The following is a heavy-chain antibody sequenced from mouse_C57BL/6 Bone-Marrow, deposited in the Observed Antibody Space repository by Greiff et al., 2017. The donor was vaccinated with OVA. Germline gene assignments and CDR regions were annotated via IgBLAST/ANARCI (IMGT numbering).Heavy chain of an antibody. D-gene: IGHD1-1*01. Sequence: VQLQQSGPGLVAPSQSLSITCTVSGFSLTSYGVHWVRQPPGKGLEWLVVIWSDGSTTYNSALKSRLSISKDNSKSQVFLKMNSLQTDDTAMYYCARHEGDYYYGSSYGWFAYWGQGTLVTVSA. CDR3: ARHEGDYYYGSSYGWFAY. CDR1: GFSLTSYG. J-gene: IGHJ3*01. V-gene: IGHV2-6-1*01. CDR2: IWSDGST.